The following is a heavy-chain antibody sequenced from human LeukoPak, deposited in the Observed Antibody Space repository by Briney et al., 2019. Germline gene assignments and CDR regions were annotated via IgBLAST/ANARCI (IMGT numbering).Heavy chain of an antibody. CDR3: AKDVYGDYGGLDY. V-gene: IGHV3-23*01. J-gene: IGHJ4*02. CDR1: GFPFSTYA. CDR2: IRGSDGST. D-gene: IGHD4-17*01. Sequence: GGSLRLSCAASGFPFSTYAMCWVRQAPGKGLEWVSSIRGSDGSTYYADSVKGRFAISRDNSKNTLYLQMNSLRAEDTAVYYCAKDVYGDYGGLDYWGQGTLVTVSS.